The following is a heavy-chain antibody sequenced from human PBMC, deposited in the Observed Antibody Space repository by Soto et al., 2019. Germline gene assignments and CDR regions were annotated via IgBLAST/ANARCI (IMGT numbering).Heavy chain of an antibody. CDR2: IGANSAF. CDR3: VRGGSTWFAEYFQY. D-gene: IGHD6-13*01. Sequence: GGSLRLSCAASGFTFSSHTMNWVRQAPGKGLEWISYIGANSAFDYADSVKGRFTIARDNAKNSLDLQMDSLRVEDTAVYYCVRGGSTWFAEYFQYWGQGILVTVSS. CDR1: GFTFSSHT. J-gene: IGHJ1*01. V-gene: IGHV3-48*01.